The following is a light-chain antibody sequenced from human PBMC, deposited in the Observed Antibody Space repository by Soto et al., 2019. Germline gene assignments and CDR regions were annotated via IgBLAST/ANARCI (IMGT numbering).Light chain of an antibody. V-gene: IGLV1-44*01. CDR1: SSNIGSNT. Sequence: QSVLTQPPSASGTPGQRVTISCSGSSSNIGSNTVHWYQQLPGTAPKLLIYSNNQRPSGVPDRFSGSKSGTSASLAISGLEYEDEGDYYCAAWDDSLNGVVLGGGTKLTVL. CDR3: AAWDDSLNGVV. J-gene: IGLJ2*01. CDR2: SNN.